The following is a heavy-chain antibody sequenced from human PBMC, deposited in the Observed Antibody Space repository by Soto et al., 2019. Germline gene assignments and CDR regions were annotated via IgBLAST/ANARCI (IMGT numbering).Heavy chain of an antibody. D-gene: IGHD3-10*01. CDR2: ISSSSSYI. Sequence: GGSLRLSCAASGFTFSSYSMNWVRQAPGKGLEWVSSISSSSSYIYYADSVKGRFTISRDNAKNSLYLQMNSLRAEDTAVYYCARAPPHYYGSGSHFDYWGQGTLVTVSS. V-gene: IGHV3-21*01. CDR3: ARAPPHYYGSGSHFDY. CDR1: GFTFSSYS. J-gene: IGHJ4*02.